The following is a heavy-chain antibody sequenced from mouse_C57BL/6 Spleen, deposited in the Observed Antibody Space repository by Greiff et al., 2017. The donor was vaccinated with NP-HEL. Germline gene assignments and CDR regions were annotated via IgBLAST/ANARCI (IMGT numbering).Heavy chain of an antibody. CDR1: GYTFTDYE. V-gene: IGHV1-15*01. CDR3: TSSPMITTYYFDY. CDR2: IDPETGGT. Sequence: QVQLQQSGAELVRPGASVTLSCKASGYTFTDYEMHWVKQTPVHGLEWIGAIDPETGGTAYNQKFKGKAILTADKSSSTAYMELRSLTSEDSAVYYCTSSPMITTYYFDYWGQGTTLTVSS. D-gene: IGHD2-4*01. J-gene: IGHJ2*01.